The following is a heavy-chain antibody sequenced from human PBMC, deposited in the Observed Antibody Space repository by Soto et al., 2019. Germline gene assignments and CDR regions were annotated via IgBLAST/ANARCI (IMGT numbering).Heavy chain of an antibody. V-gene: IGHV3-7*05. D-gene: IGHD3-22*01. CDR2: IKDDGSEK. J-gene: IGHJ6*02. CDR1: EFTFNTYW. Sequence: EVQLVESGGGLVQTGGSLRLSCLAYEFTFNTYWMNWVRQAPGRGLEWVANIKDDGSEKNYVDSVKGRFTISRDNAKNSLYLQMNSLIGEDTAVYFCARDWGTPGRGSVVGYYYHYGMDVWGQGTTVTVSS. CDR3: ARDWGTPGRGSVVGYYYHYGMDV.